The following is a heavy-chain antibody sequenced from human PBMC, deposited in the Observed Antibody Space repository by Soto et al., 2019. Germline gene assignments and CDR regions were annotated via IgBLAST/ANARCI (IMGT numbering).Heavy chain of an antibody. V-gene: IGHV3-21*01. D-gene: IGHD1-1*01. CDR1: GFTFSSYS. J-gene: IGHJ3*02. Sequence: GGSLRLSCAASGFTFSSYSMHWVRQAPGKGLECVSSISSSSSYIYYADSVKGRFTISRDNAKNSLYLQMNSLRAEDTAVYYCARDGLEPTPGAFDIWGQGTMVTVSS. CDR3: ARDGLEPTPGAFDI. CDR2: ISSSSSYI.